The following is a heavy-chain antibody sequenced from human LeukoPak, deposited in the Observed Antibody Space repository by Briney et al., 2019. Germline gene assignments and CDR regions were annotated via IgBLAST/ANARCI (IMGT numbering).Heavy chain of an antibody. D-gene: IGHD4-17*01. J-gene: IGHJ4*02. CDR3: ASAGLETDYALGN. CDR2: IYHSGST. CDR1: GGSISSGGYS. Sequence: LQTLSLTCAVSGGSISSGGYSWSWIRQPPGKDLEWIGYIYHSGSTYYNPSLKSRVTISVDRSKNQFSLQLSSVTAADTAVYYCASAGLETDYALGNWGQGTLVTVSS. V-gene: IGHV4-30-2*01.